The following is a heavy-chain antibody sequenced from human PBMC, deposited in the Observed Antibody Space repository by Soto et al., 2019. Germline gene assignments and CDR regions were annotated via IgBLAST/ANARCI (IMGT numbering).Heavy chain of an antibody. Sequence: LRGSLRLSYAASGFTFRDYYMSWIREAPGKGLEWVSYISSSGSTIYYADSVKGRFTISRDNAKNSLYLQMNSLRAEDTAVYYCARDSPYYYDSSGYSKYYYYGMDVWVQGT. CDR2: ISSSGSTI. CDR3: ARDSPYYYDSSGYSKYYYYGMDV. J-gene: IGHJ6*02. CDR1: GFTFRDYY. V-gene: IGHV3-11*01. D-gene: IGHD3-22*01.